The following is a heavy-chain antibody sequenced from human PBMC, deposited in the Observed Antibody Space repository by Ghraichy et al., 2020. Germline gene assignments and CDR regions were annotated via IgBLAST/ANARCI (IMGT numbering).Heavy chain of an antibody. Sequence: GGSLRLSCAASGFIFSSYAMNWVRQAPGKGLEWVSAISGSGGSTYYADSVRGRFTISRDNSKNTLHLQMNSLRAEDKAIYYCAKDGAQYYYYQHMDVWGKGTTVTVSS. CDR2: ISGSGGST. D-gene: IGHD3-16*01. CDR1: GFIFSSYA. V-gene: IGHV3-23*01. CDR3: AKDGAQYYYYQHMDV. J-gene: IGHJ6*03.